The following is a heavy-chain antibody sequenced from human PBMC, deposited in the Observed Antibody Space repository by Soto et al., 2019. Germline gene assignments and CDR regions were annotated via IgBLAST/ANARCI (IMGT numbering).Heavy chain of an antibody. CDR3: ARGTWVVVTADITKYNGFDP. V-gene: IGHV1-69*06. Sequence: VPVSDTASGGPLISYAIIWVRQAPGQGLEWMGGIIPIFGTANYAQKFQGRVTITADKSTSTAYMELSSLRSEGTAVYYCARGTWVVVTADITKYNGFDPWGQGTLVTVSS. CDR2: IIPIFGTA. D-gene: IGHD2-2*02. CDR1: GGPLISYA. J-gene: IGHJ5*02.